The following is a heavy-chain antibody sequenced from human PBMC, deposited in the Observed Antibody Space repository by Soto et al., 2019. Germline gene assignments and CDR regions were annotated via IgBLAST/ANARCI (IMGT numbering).Heavy chain of an antibody. CDR1: GYTFTNSY. V-gene: IGHV1-46*01. CDR2: LNPNGGST. D-gene: IGHD6-13*01. CDR3: ARNLAAGDY. J-gene: IGHJ4*02. Sequence: QVQLVQSGAEVKKPGASVKVSCKASGYTFTNSYIHWVSQAPGQGLEWMALLNPNGGSTTYAQNFQGRVPVTRDTSTGTVYMELTSRTSEDTAVYYCARNLAAGDYWGRGVLVTVSS.